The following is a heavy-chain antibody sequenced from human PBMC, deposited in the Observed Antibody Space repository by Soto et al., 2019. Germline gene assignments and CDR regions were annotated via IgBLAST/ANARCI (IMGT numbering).Heavy chain of an antibody. CDR1: GFTFSSYA. V-gene: IGHV3-30-3*01. CDR2: ISYDGSNK. Sequence: GGSLRLSCAASGFTFSSYAMHWVRQAPGKGLEWVAVISYDGSNKYYADSVKGRFTISRDNSKNTLYLQMNSPRAEDTAVYYCARDIVEPDAGYYGMDVWGQGTTVTVSS. CDR3: ARDIVEPDAGYYGMDV. D-gene: IGHD1-26*01. J-gene: IGHJ6*02.